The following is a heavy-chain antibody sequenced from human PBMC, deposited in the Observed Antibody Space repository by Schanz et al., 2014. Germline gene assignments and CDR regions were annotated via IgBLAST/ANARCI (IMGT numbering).Heavy chain of an antibody. CDR3: TRGGYSYALSAFDI. D-gene: IGHD5-18*01. CDR1: GYTFSSYG. V-gene: IGHV1-18*01. CDR2: ISPYNGNT. Sequence: QVQLVQSGAEVKKPGASVKVSCKTSGYTFSSYGITWVRQAPGQGLEWMGWISPYNGNTKYAEKLEDRVTMTTDISTSTAYMELRSLRSDDTALYYCTRGGYSYALSAFDIWGQGTMXTVSS. J-gene: IGHJ3*02.